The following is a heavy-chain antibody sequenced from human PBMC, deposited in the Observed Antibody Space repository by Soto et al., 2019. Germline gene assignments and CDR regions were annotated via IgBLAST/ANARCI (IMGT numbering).Heavy chain of an antibody. J-gene: IGHJ4*02. D-gene: IGHD6-6*01. V-gene: IGHV2-70*01. Sequence: ESGPTLVNPTQTLTLTCTFSGFSLTTNGMCVSWIRQPPGKALEWLALIDLDDDKYYTTSLKTRLTISKDTSKNQVVLTMTNMDPVDTATYYCARSPYSGSSRGSFDYWGQGTLVTVSS. CDR3: ARSPYSGSSRGSFDY. CDR2: IDLDDDK. CDR1: GFSLTTNGMC.